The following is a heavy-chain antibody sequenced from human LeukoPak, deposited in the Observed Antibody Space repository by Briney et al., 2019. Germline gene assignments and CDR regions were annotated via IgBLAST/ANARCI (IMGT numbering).Heavy chain of an antibody. CDR2: ILPDGSAK. CDR1: GFTFRSYW. CDR3: WRGSAAPDH. J-gene: IGHJ4*02. V-gene: IGHV3-7*03. Sequence: GGSLRLSCAASGFTFRSYWMSWVRQAPGKGLEWVARILPDGSAKNYVDSVKGRFTISRDNAKNSVSLQMDSLRAEDTAGYSGWRGSAAPDHWGQGTLVTVSS. D-gene: IGHD3-10*01.